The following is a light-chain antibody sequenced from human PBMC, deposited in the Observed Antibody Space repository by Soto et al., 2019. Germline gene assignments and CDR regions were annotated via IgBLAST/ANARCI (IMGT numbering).Light chain of an antibody. J-gene: IGLJ1*01. CDR2: DVT. CDR1: SSDVGGYNY. CDR3: SSYAGSNNVV. V-gene: IGLV2-8*01. Sequence: QSVLTQPPSASGSPGQSVTISCTGTSSDVGGYNYVSWYQQHPGKAPKLMIYDVTKRPSGVPDRFSGSKSGNTASLTVSGLQAEDEADYYCSSYAGSNNVVFGTGTQLTVL.